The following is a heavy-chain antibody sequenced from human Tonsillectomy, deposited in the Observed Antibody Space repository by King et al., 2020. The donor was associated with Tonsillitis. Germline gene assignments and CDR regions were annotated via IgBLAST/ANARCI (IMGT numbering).Heavy chain of an antibody. CDR3: ARGVGYGSGWYLVDY. CDR1: GYTFTSYD. D-gene: IGHD6-19*01. CDR2: MNPNRGNI. J-gene: IGHJ4*02. Sequence: HAQLVQSGAEVKKPGASVKVSCKASGYTFTSYDINWVRQATGQGLEWMGWMNPNRGNIGYAQKFQGRVTMTRNTSINTAYMELRSLTSEDTAVYFCARGVGYGSGWYLVDYWGQGTLVTVSS. V-gene: IGHV1-8*01.